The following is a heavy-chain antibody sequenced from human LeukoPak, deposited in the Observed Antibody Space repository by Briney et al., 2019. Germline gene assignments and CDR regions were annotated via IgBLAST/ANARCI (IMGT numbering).Heavy chain of an antibody. CDR3: ARDTALWTFDI. Sequence: PSETLSLTCTVSGGSISSYYWSWIRQPPGKGLEWIGYIYYSGSTNYNPSLKSRLTMSVDRSKNQFSLKMTSVTAADTAMYYCARDTALWTFDIWGQGTMVTVSS. CDR2: IYYSGST. J-gene: IGHJ3*02. V-gene: IGHV4-59*12. D-gene: IGHD2-21*02. CDR1: GGSISSYY.